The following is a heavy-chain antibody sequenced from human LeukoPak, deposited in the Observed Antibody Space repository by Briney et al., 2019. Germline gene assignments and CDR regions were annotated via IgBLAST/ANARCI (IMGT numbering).Heavy chain of an antibody. CDR1: GGSFSGYY. CDR3: ARGLGGWFGELLDY. D-gene: IGHD3-10*01. CDR2: INHSGST. J-gene: IGHJ4*02. Sequence: PSETLSLTCAVYGGSFSGYYWSWIRQPPGKGLEWIGEINHSGSTNYNPSLKSQVTISVDTSKNQFSLKLSSVTAADTAVYYCARGLGGWFGELLDYWGQGTLVTVSS. V-gene: IGHV4-34*01.